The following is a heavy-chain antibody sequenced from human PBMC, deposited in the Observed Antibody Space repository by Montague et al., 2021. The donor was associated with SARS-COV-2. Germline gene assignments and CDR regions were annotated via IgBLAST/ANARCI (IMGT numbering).Heavy chain of an antibody. Sequence: SLRLSCAASGFTFSTYNMNWVRQIPGKGLEWLSYISSGSGAIFYADAVKGRFTVSRDNAQNSLFLQMNSLRAEDTAVYYCARDQLIRGVPAFDMWGQGTMVTVSS. J-gene: IGHJ3*02. CDR3: ARDQLIRGVPAFDM. CDR2: ISSGSGAI. V-gene: IGHV3-48*04. CDR1: GFTFSTYN. D-gene: IGHD3-10*01.